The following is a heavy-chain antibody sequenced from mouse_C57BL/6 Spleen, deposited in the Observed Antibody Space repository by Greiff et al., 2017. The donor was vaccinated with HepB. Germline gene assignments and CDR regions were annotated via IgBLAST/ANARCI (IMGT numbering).Heavy chain of an antibody. J-gene: IGHJ2*01. CDR1: GYAFSSSW. CDR3: ARDGTVVATD. V-gene: IGHV1-82*01. Sequence: QVTLKVSGPELVKPGASVKISCKASGYAFSSSWMNWVKQRPGKGLEWIGRIYPGDGDTNYNGKFKGKATLTADKSSSTAYMQLSSLTSEDSAVYFCARDGTVVATDWGQGTTLTVSS. D-gene: IGHD1-1*01. CDR2: IYPGDGDT.